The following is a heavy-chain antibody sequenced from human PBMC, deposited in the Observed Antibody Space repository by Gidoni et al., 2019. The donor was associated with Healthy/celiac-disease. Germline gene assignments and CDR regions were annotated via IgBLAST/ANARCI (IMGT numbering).Heavy chain of an antibody. J-gene: IGHJ6*03. Sequence: QVQLQQWGAGLLKPSETLSLTCAVYGGSFSGYYWSWIRQPPGKGLEWIGEINHSGSTNYNPSLKSRVTISVASSKNQFSLKLSSVTAADTAVYYCARDRDFWSGYSQNYYYYMDVWGKGTTVTVSS. CDR2: INHSGST. D-gene: IGHD3-3*01. CDR3: ARDRDFWSGYSQNYYYYMDV. CDR1: GGSFSGYY. V-gene: IGHV4-34*01.